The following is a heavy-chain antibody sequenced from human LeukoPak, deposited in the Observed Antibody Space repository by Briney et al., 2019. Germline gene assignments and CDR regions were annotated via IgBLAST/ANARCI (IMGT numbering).Heavy chain of an antibody. CDR3: ATHLSDSSGYYYVN. Sequence: SETLSLTCTVSGGSISSSSYYWAWIRQPPGKGLEWIGSIYCSGSTYYNPSLKSRVTISLDTSKNQFSLKLSSVTAADTTVYYCATHLSDSSGYYYVNWGQGTLVTVSS. CDR1: GGSISSSSYY. J-gene: IGHJ4*02. V-gene: IGHV4-39*01. D-gene: IGHD3-22*01. CDR2: IYCSGST.